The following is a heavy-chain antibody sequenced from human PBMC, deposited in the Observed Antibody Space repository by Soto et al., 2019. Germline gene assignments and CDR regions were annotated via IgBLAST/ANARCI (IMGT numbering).Heavy chain of an antibody. CDR2: ISAYNGNT. D-gene: IGHD3-10*01. CDR3: ARGPSMVRGVIVYYYGMDV. J-gene: IGHJ6*02. Sequence: ASVKFSCKASGYTFTSYGISWVRQAPGQGLEWMGWISAYNGNTNYAQKLQGRVTMTTDTSTSTAYMELRSLRSDDTAVYYCARGPSMVRGVIVYYYGMDVWGQGTTVTVSS. V-gene: IGHV1-18*01. CDR1: GYTFTSYG.